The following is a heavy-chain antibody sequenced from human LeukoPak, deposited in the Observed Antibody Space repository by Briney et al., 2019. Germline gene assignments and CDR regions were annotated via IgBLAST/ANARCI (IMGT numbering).Heavy chain of an antibody. J-gene: IGHJ5*02. D-gene: IGHD6-19*01. CDR3: AKEGGSGWYGGAYNWFDP. CDR2: ISGSGGST. V-gene: IGHV3-23*01. Sequence: GGSLRLSCAASGFTFTSYSMNWVRQAPGKGLEWVSAISGSGGSTYYADFVKGRFTISRDNSKSTLYLQMNSLRAEDTAVYYCAKEGGSGWYGGAYNWFDPWGQGTLVTVSP. CDR1: GFTFTSYS.